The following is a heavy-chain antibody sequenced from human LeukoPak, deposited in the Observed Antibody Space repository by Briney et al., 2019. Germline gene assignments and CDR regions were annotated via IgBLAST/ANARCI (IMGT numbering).Heavy chain of an antibody. V-gene: IGHV4-34*01. CDR3: ARKSIVTAGRKPYDV. D-gene: IGHD6-13*01. Sequence: SETLSLTCAVYGGSFSGYYWSWICQPPVKGLEWIGEIDHSGRTNSNASLKSRVTISVDMSKNQFSLRLSSVTAADTAVYYCARKSIVTAGRKPYDVWDQGTLVTVSS. J-gene: IGHJ4*02. CDR2: IDHSGRT. CDR1: GGSFSGYY.